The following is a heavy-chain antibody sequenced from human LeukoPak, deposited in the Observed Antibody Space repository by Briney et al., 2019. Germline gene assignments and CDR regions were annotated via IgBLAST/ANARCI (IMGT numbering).Heavy chain of an antibody. CDR2: INHSGST. CDR3: ARGNYDSSGYYTYYYYGMDV. CDR1: GGSFSGYY. J-gene: IGHJ6*02. Sequence: SETLSLTCAVYGGSFSGYYWSWIRQPPGKGLEWIGEINHSGSTNYNPSLKSRVTISVDTSKNQFSLKLSPVTAADTAVYYCARGNYDSSGYYTYYYYGMDVWGQGTTVTVSS. V-gene: IGHV4-34*01. D-gene: IGHD3-22*01.